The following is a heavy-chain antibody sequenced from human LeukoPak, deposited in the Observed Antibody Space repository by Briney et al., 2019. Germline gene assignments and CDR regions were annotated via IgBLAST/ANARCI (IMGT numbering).Heavy chain of an antibody. D-gene: IGHD2-8*01. J-gene: IGHJ6*03. Sequence: ASVKVSCKASGYTFSNYGMSWARQAPGHGLEWMGWISGFNGHTKYSQRSQGRVTMTTDTSTSTAYMEVRSLRSDDTAVYYCARAKRRYCTNGVCYSSPHYYMDVWGKGTTVTVSS. CDR3: ARAKRRYCTNGVCYSSPHYYMDV. CDR1: GYTFSNYG. V-gene: IGHV1-18*04. CDR2: ISGFNGHT.